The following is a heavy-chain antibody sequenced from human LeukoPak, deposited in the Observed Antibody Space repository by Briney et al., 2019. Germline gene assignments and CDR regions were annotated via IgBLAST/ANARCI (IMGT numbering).Heavy chain of an antibody. V-gene: IGHV4-30-2*01. J-gene: IGHJ5*01. CDR3: ARVENWFGP. CDR2: IYQSGNT. CDR1: GGSISSNAYS. Sequence: SETLSLTCAVSGGSISSNAYSWSWIRQPPEKGLEWIGYIYQSGNTYYNPSLKSRVTISIGRSKNQFSLNLSSVTAADTAVYYCARVENWFGPWGQGTLVTVSS. D-gene: IGHD2-15*01.